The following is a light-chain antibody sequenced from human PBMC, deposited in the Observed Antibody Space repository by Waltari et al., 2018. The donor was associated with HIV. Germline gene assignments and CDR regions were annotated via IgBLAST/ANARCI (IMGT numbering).Light chain of an antibody. V-gene: IGLV2-14*01. CDR1: SSDIGAYDF. J-gene: IGLJ2*01. CDR3: SSFTTSNSLL. Sequence: QSALTQPASVSGSPGQSITVSCTGTSSDIGAYDFVSWYQQTPGTAPKLVLYEVSNRPSGISYRFSGSKSGNTASLTISGLQTEDEADYYCSSFTTSNSLLFGGGTKVTVL. CDR2: EVS.